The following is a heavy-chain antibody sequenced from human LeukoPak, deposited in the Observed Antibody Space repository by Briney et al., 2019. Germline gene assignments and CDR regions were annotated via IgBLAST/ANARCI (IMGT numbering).Heavy chain of an antibody. CDR3: AKDPPSFHH. CDR2: ISSSSTYI. Sequence: GGSLRLSCAASGFTFNNYNMNWVRQAPGKGLEWVSSISSSSTYIYYADSVKGRFTISRDNAKNSLYLQMNSLRAEDTAIYYCAKDPPSFHHWGQGTLVTVSS. V-gene: IGHV3-21*01. CDR1: GFTFNNYN. J-gene: IGHJ1*01.